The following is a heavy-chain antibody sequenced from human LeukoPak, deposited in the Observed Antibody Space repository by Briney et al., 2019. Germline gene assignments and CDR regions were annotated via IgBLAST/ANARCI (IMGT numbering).Heavy chain of an antibody. CDR1: GFTYSSYS. CDR3: ARDNDYGVDY. V-gene: IGHV3-21*01. D-gene: IGHD4-17*01. J-gene: IGHJ4*02. CDR2: ISSSSSYR. Sequence: GGSLRLSCAASGFTYSSYSLNWVRQVPGKGLEWVSYISSSSSYRYYADSVKGRFTISRENAKNSLYLQMDSLRAEDTAVYYCARDNDYGVDYWGQGTLVTVSS.